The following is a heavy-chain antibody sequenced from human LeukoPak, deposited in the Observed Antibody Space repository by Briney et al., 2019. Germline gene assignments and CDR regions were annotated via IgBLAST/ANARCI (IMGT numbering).Heavy chain of an antibody. CDR1: GGSFSGYY. CDR2: INHSGST. J-gene: IGHJ4*02. D-gene: IGHD5-18*01. Sequence: KPSETLSLTCAVYGGSFSGYYWSWIRQPPGKGLEWIGEINHSGSTNYNPSLKSRVTISVDTSKNQFSLKLSSVTAADTAVYYCARQRNSYDDYWGQGTLVTVSS. V-gene: IGHV4-34*01. CDR3: ARQRNSYDDY.